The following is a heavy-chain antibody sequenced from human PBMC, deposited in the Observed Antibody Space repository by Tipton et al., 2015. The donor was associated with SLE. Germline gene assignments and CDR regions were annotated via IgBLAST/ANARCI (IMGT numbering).Heavy chain of an antibody. J-gene: IGHJ4*02. Sequence: TLSLTCIVSGGSINNYYWNWIRQPPGKGLEWIGYIYYSGSTNYNPSLKSRATISVDTSKNQFSLKLGSVTAADTAVYYCARGGDYGGSQGFDFWGQGTLVTVSS. V-gene: IGHV4-59*01. CDR3: ARGGDYGGSQGFDF. CDR2: IYYSGST. CDR1: GGSINNYY. D-gene: IGHD4-23*01.